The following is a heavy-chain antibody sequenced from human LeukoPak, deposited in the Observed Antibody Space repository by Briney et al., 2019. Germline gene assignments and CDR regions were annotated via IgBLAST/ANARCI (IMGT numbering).Heavy chain of an antibody. Sequence: SETLSLTCTVSGGSISSYYWSWIRQPPGKGLGWIAYIYYSGSTNYNPSLKSRVTISVDTSKNQFSLKLSSVTPADTVGYYCGSECECDNAGRGYLYFDLWGRGTLVTVSS. V-gene: IGHV4-59*01. J-gene: IGHJ2*01. CDR2: IYYSGST. CDR1: GGSISSYY. D-gene: IGHD3-10*01. CDR3: GSECECDNAGRGYLYFDL.